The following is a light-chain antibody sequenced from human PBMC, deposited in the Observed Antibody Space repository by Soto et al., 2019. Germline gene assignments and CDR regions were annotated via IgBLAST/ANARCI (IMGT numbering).Light chain of an antibody. CDR2: GAS. V-gene: IGKV3-20*01. CDR1: QSISNY. CDR3: QHYGTSPPYT. Sequence: EIVLTQSPGTLSLSPGERATLSCRTSQSISNYLAWYQQKRGQAPRLLIYGASSRATGIPDRFSGSGSGTDFTLTISRLEPEDFAVYYCQHYGTSPPYTCGQGTKLELK. J-gene: IGKJ2*01.